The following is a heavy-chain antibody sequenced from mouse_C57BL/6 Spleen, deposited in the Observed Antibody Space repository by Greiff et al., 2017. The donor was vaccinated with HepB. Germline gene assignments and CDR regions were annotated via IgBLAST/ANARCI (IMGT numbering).Heavy chain of an antibody. J-gene: IGHJ2*01. Sequence: VQLQQSGAELVRPGTSVKVSCKASGYAFTNYLIEWVKQRPGQGLEWIGVINPGSGGTNYNEKFKGKATLTADKSSSTAYMQLSSLTSEDSAVYFCARGSNYYFDYWGQGTTLTLSS. V-gene: IGHV1-54*01. CDR1: GYAFTNYL. CDR2: INPGSGGT. D-gene: IGHD2-5*01. CDR3: ARGSNYYFDY.